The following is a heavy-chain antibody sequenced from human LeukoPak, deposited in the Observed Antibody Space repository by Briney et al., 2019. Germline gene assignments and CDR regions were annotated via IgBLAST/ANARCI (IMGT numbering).Heavy chain of an antibody. CDR3: AREGPTFGGVIAIDY. J-gene: IGHJ4*02. CDR1: GYTFTSYG. CDR2: ISAYNGNT. Sequence: ASVKVSCRASGYTFTSYGISWVRQAPGQGLEWMGWISAYNGNTNYAQKLQGRVTMTTDTSTSTAYMELRSLRSDDTAVYYCAREGPTFGGVIAIDYWGQGTLVTVSS. V-gene: IGHV1-18*01. D-gene: IGHD3-16*02.